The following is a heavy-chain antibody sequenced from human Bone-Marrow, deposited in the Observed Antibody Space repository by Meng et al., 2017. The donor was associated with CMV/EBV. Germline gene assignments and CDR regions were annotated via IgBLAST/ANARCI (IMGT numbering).Heavy chain of an antibody. CDR3: ARDRQYCSSTSCDRGYYYYYGMDV. D-gene: IGHD2-2*02. V-gene: IGHV3-30*04. Sequence: GESLKISCAASGFTFSSYAMHWVRQAPGKGLEWVAVISYDGSNKYYADSVKGRFTISRDNSKNTLYLQMNSLRTEDTAVYYCARDRQYCSSTSCDRGYYYYYGMDVWGQGTTVTVSS. CDR2: ISYDGSNK. CDR1: GFTFSSYA. J-gene: IGHJ6*02.